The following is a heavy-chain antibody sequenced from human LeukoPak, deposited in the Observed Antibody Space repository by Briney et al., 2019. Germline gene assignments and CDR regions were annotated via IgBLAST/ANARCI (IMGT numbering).Heavy chain of an antibody. Sequence: SVKVSCKSSGYTFTGYYMHWVRQAPGQGLEWMGWINPNSGGTNYAQKFQGRVTMTRDTSISTAYMELSRLRSDDTAVYYCASLGLSTVTPSRDDYWGQGTLVTVSS. D-gene: IGHD4-11*01. CDR2: INPNSGGT. CDR1: GYTFTGYY. V-gene: IGHV1-2*02. CDR3: ASLGLSTVTPSRDDY. J-gene: IGHJ4*02.